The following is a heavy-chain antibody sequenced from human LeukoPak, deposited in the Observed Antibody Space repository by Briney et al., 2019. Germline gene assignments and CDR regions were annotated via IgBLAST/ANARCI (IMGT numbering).Heavy chain of an antibody. D-gene: IGHD3-3*01. Sequence: SQTLSLTCTVSGGSISSGSYYWSWIRQPAGKGLEWIGRIYTSGSTNYNPSLKSRVTISVDTSKNQFSLKLSSVTAADTAVYYCARAVEWLRAFDILGQGTMVTVSS. CDR1: GGSISSGSYY. J-gene: IGHJ3*02. V-gene: IGHV4-61*02. CDR3: ARAVEWLRAFDI. CDR2: IYTSGST.